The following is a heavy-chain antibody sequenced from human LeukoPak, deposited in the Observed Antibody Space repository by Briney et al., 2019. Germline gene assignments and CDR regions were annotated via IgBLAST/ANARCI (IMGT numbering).Heavy chain of an antibody. CDR2: INPSGGST. D-gene: IGHD2-21*02. Sequence: ASVTVSCKASGYPFTNYYMHWLRQAPGQGLEWMGIINPSGGSTSYAPKFQGRVTMTRDASTSTVYMELSSLRSEDTAVYYCARGVVTTRWSHFDPWGQGTLVTVSS. V-gene: IGHV1-46*01. CDR1: GYPFTNYY. J-gene: IGHJ5*02. CDR3: ARGVVTTRWSHFDP.